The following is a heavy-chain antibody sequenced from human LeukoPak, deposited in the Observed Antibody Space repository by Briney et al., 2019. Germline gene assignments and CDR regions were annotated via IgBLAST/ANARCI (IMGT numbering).Heavy chain of an antibody. Sequence: AESLKISCKGSGYSFPSYWIGWVRQMPGKGLEWMGIIYPGDSDTRYSPSFQGQVTISADKSISTAYLQWSSLKASDTALYYCAGLGIAAAGSFDYWGQGTLVTVSS. CDR2: IYPGDSDT. CDR3: AGLGIAAAGSFDY. D-gene: IGHD6-13*01. CDR1: GYSFPSYW. J-gene: IGHJ4*02. V-gene: IGHV5-51*01.